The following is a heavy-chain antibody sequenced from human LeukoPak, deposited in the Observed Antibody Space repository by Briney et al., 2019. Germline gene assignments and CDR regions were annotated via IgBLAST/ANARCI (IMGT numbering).Heavy chain of an antibody. CDR2: IYYSGST. V-gene: IGHV4-59*08. CDR3: ARHAPTWLPLDY. J-gene: IGHJ4*02. Sequence: SETLSLTCTVSGXSISSYYWSWIRQPPGKGLEWIVYIYYSGSTNYNPSLKSRVTISVDTSKNQFSLKLSSVTAADTAVYYCARHAPTWLPLDYWGQGTLVTVSS. CDR1: GXSISSYY. D-gene: IGHD3-22*01.